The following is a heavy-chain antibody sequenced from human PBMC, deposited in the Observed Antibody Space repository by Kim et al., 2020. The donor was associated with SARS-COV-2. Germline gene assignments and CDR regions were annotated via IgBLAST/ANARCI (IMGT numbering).Heavy chain of an antibody. D-gene: IGHD3-10*01. V-gene: IGHV3-7*01. CDR2: IKQDGSEK. CDR3: ARDLLWFGEFSSPDY. CDR1: GFTFSSYW. J-gene: IGHJ4*02. Sequence: LSLTCAASGFTFSSYWMSWVRQAPGKGLEWVANIKQDGSEKYYVDSVKGRFTISRDNAKNSLYLQMNSLRAEDTAVYYCARDLLWFGEFSSPDYWGQGTLVTVSS.